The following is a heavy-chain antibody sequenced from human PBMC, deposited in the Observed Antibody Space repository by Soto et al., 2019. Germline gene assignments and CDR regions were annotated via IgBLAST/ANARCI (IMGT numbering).Heavy chain of an antibody. CDR3: ARLAVAGTLDY. CDR1: GGSISSSSYY. CDR2: IYYSGST. V-gene: IGHV4-39*01. J-gene: IGHJ4*02. Sequence: SEILSLTCTVSGGSISSSSYYWGWIRQPPGKGLEWIGSIYYSGSTYYNPSLKSRVTISVDTSKNQFSLKLSSVTAADTAVYYCARLAVAGTLDYWGQGTLVTVSS. D-gene: IGHD6-19*01.